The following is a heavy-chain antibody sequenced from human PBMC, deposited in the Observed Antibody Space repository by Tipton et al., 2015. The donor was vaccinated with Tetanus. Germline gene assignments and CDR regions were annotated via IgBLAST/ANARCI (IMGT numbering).Heavy chain of an antibody. V-gene: IGHV1-18*01. D-gene: IGHD1-26*01. CDR3: VRDKVGGIPGFDH. J-gene: IGHJ4*02. CDR2: INTHNGDT. CDR1: GYTFTGYD. Sequence: QLVQSGAEVKRPGASVKVSCKYSGYTFTGYDVSWVRQAPGQGLAWMGWINTHNGDTNYAQRFQGRVTMTTDTSTSTAYMELRGLSSADAAVYFCVRDKVGGIPGFDHWGQGTLVTVSS.